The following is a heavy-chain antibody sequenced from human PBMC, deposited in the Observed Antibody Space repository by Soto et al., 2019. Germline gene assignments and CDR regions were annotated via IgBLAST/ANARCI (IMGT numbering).Heavy chain of an antibody. CDR1: GGSISSYY. CDR3: ERHVGSYYYYYMDV. CDR2: IYYSGST. Sequence: SETLSLTCTFSGGSISSYYWSWTRQPPGKGLEWIGYIYYSGSTNYNPSLKSRVTISVDTSKNQFSLKLSSVTAADTAVYYCERHVGSYYYYYMDVWGKGTTV. D-gene: IGHD2-15*01. V-gene: IGHV4-59*08. J-gene: IGHJ6*03.